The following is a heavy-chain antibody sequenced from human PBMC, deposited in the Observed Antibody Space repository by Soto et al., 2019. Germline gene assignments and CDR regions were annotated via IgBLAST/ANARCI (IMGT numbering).Heavy chain of an antibody. V-gene: IGHV3-33*01. J-gene: IGHJ3*02. CDR2: IWYDGSNK. CDR1: GFTFSSYG. D-gene: IGHD7-27*01. CDR3: ARAPLGIGAFDI. Sequence: GGSLRLSCAASGFTFSSYGMHWVRQAPGKGLEWVAVIWYDGSNKYYADSVKGRFTISRDNSKNTLYLQMNSLRAEDTAVYYCARAPLGIGAFDIWGQGTMVTVSS.